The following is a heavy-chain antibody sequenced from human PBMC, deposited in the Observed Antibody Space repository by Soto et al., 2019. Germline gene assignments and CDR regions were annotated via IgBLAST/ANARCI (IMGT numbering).Heavy chain of an antibody. J-gene: IGHJ4*02. CDR1: GGSISSYY. D-gene: IGHD4-17*01. Sequence: PSETLSLTCTVSGGSISSYYWSWIRQPPGKGLEWIGYIYYSGSTNYNPSLKSRVTISVDTSKNQFSLKLSSVTAADTAVYYCASIPMTTVTIDYWGQGTLVTVSS. V-gene: IGHV4-59*08. CDR3: ASIPMTTVTIDY. CDR2: IYYSGST.